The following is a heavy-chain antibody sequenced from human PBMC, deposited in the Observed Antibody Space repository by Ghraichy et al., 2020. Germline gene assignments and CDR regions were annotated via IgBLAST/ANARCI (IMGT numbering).Heavy chain of an antibody. V-gene: IGHV2-5*01. CDR1: GFSITTRGVG. J-gene: IGHJ4*02. Sequence: SGPTLLKPTQTLTLTCTFSGFSITTRGVGVDWIHQPPGNALEWLALIYFNDGNHYSPSLNSRLTITKDTSEYQVVLILTNMDPVDTATYYCGHTTTVRPDFVDCWGQGTLVTVSS. CDR2: IYFNDGN. CDR3: GHTTTVRPDFVDC. D-gene: IGHD6-6*01.